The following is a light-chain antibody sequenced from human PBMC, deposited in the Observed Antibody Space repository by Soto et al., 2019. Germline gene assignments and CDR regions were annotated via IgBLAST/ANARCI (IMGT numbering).Light chain of an antibody. CDR1: QSVGSPY. Sequence: EVVLTQSPVTLSLSPGERATLSCRASQSVGSPYLAWYQQKPGQPPRLLIYGASNGAPDIPDRFIGSGSGTEFTLTIARLAPEDFAMYYCHQYGNSPFTFGPGTKVDV. J-gene: IGKJ3*01. V-gene: IGKV3-20*01. CDR2: GAS. CDR3: HQYGNSPFT.